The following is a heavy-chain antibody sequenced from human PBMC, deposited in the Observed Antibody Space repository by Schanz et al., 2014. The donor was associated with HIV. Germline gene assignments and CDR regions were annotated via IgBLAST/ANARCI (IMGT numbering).Heavy chain of an antibody. D-gene: IGHD3-16*01. CDR2: ISTSSSYI. CDR3: ARVANWDYYGMDV. Sequence: EVQLVESGGGLVKPGGSLRLSCAASGFTFSSYSLNWVRQAPGKGLEWVSSISTSSSYIYYADSVRGRFTVSRDNSKNTLFLQMNSLRGEDTAVYYCARVANWDYYGMDVWGRGTTVTVSS. V-gene: IGHV3-21*01. J-gene: IGHJ6*02. CDR1: GFTFSSYS.